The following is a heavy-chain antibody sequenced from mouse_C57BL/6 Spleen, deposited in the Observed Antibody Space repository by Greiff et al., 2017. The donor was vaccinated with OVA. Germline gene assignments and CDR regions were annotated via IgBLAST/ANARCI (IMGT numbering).Heavy chain of an antibody. J-gene: IGHJ4*01. CDR1: GYTFTDYN. CDR3: ARYHYGSVTTRAYAMDY. CDR2: INPNNGGT. Sequence: VQLKQSGPELVKPGASVKMSCKASGYTFTDYNMHWVKQSHGKSLEWIGYINPNNGGTSYNQKFKGKATLTVNKSSSTAYMELRSLTSEDSAVYYCARYHYGSVTTRAYAMDYWGQGTSVTVSS. V-gene: IGHV1-22*01. D-gene: IGHD1-1*01.